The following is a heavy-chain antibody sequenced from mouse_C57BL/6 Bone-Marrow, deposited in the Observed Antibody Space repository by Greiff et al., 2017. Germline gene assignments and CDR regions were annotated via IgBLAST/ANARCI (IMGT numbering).Heavy chain of an antibody. V-gene: IGHV1-56*01. D-gene: IGHD3-2*02. J-gene: IGHJ4*01. CDR2: IFPGSGST. CDR3: ARFGQLRLSNYAMDY. Sequence: QVQLQQSGPELVRPGASVKISCKASGYTFTSYWMQWVRQRPGQGLEWIGEIFPGSGSTYDNEKFKGKATLTVDTSSSTAYMQLSSLTSEDSAVYFCARFGQLRLSNYAMDYWGQGTSVTVSS. CDR1: GYTFTSYW.